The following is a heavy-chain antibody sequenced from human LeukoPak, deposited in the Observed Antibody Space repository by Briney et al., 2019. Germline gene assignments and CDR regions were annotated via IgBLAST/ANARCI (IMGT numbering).Heavy chain of an antibody. CDR3: VRGGIQVSGIDEIDY. D-gene: IGHD6-19*01. Sequence: GGSLRLSCAASGFTFRSYDMHWVRQVAGKGLEWVSAVGISGDTYYAGSVKGRFTISRENAKNSLYLQMNSLTAGDTAVYYCVRGGIQVSGIDEIDYWGQGTLVTVSS. CDR1: GFTFRSYD. J-gene: IGHJ4*02. V-gene: IGHV3-13*01. CDR2: VGISGDT.